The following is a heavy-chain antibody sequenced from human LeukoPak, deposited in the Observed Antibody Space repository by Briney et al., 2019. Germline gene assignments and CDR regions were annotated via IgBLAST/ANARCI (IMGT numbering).Heavy chain of an antibody. CDR3: TRDPAYYLRYGYFDY. V-gene: IGHV3-21*01. Sequence: GGSLRLSCSASGFISSTSAMSWVRQAPGKGLEWVSSINSVGSHIYYRDSVKGRFTISRDNAKNSVYLQMNNLRAADTALYYCTRDPAYYLRYGYFDYWGQGILVTVSS. D-gene: IGHD1-26*01. CDR2: INSVGSHI. J-gene: IGHJ4*03. CDR1: GFISSTSA.